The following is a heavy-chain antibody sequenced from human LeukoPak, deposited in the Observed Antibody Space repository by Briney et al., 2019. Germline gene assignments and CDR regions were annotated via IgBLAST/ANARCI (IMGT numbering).Heavy chain of an antibody. D-gene: IGHD2-2*02. CDR1: GFTFSSYA. CDR2: MSSDGINK. CDR3: ARGYCTSTSRYNDY. V-gene: IGHV3-30*04. Sequence: GRSLRLSCAASGFTFSSYAMHWVRQAPGKGLEWVAAMSSDGINKYHADSVKGRFTISKDNAKNTLILQMNSLRAEDTAVYFCARGYCTSTSRYNDYWGQGTLVTVSS. J-gene: IGHJ4*02.